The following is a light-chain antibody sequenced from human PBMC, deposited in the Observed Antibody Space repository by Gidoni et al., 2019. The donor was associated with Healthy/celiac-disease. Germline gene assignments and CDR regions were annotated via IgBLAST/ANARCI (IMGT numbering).Light chain of an antibody. CDR3: QQSYSFPWT. Sequence: DIQMTQSPSSLSASVGDRVTITCRASQSINYLNWYQQKAGKAPKILIHAASSLQSGVPSSFSGSGSGIDFTLTITSLQPEDFATYYCQQSYSFPWTFGQXTKVEI. V-gene: IGKV1-39*01. CDR1: QSINY. CDR2: AAS. J-gene: IGKJ1*01.